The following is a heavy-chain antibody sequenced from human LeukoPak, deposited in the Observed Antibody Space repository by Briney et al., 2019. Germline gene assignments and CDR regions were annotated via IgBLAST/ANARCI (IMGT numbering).Heavy chain of an antibody. Sequence: GGSLRLSCAASGFTFSSYVMNWVRQAPGKGLEWVSAISGSGATTYYADSVRGRFTISRDNSKNTLYLQMNSLRAEDTAVYYCAKDPVTMIVVVIPYYFDYWGQGTLVTVSS. CDR3: AKDPVTMIVVVIPYYFDY. J-gene: IGHJ4*02. CDR2: ISGSGATT. CDR1: GFTFSSYV. D-gene: IGHD3-22*01. V-gene: IGHV3-23*01.